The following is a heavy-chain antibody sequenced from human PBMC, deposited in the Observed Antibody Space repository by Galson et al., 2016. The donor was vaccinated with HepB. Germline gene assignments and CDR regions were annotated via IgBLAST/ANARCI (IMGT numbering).Heavy chain of an antibody. J-gene: IGHJ4*02. CDR3: ARHTSTRGAFDY. CDR1: GDSISSSDYY. Sequence: SETLSLTCTVSGDSISSSDYYWGWIRQPPGKGLEWIASINYAGSPYYNPSLKDRVTISVDTSKNQFSLKVGSVTAADTAVYYCARHTSTRGAFDYWGQGRLVTVSS. D-gene: IGHD4/OR15-4a*01. V-gene: IGHV4-39*01. CDR2: INYAGSP.